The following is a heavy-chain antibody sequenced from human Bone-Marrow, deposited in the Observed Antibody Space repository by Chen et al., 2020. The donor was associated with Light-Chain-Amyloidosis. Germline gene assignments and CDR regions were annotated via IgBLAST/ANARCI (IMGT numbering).Heavy chain of an antibody. CDR3: ASMPVVTKALDSSSSLYYYYGMDV. CDR2: ISSSSRST. J-gene: IGHJ6*02. CDR1: NFTFDVYT. V-gene: IGHV3-21*02. D-gene: IGHD6-6*01. Sequence: EVQLVESGGGLVKPGGSLRLSCAGSNFTFDVYTMNWVRLTPGKGLEWVSAISSSSRSTYYADSVRGRFTTSRDNADNSLTLHMDDLRVEDTGVYYCASMPVVTKALDSSSSLYYYYGMDVWGQGTTVTVSS.